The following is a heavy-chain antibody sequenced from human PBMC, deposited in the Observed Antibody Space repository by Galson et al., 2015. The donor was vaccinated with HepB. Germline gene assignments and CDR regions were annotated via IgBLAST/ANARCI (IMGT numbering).Heavy chain of an antibody. V-gene: IGHV1-2*02. CDR3: ARPLHDNGDSFDP. D-gene: IGHD4-17*01. J-gene: IGHJ5*02. Sequence: VKVSSMASACTFTGHCMHWVPQAPGQGLEWMGWINPNSGGTNYAQKFQGKVTMTMDTYMSTAYMELSRLRSGDTAVYYCARPLHDNGDSFDPWGQGTLVTVSS. CDR1: ACTFTGHC. CDR2: INPNSGGT.